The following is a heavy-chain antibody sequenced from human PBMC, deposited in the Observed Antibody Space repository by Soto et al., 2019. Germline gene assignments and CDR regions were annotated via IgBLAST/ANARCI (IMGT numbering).Heavy chain of an antibody. J-gene: IGHJ4*02. CDR2: ISGSGGST. V-gene: IGHV3-23*01. CDR1: GFTFSSYA. D-gene: IGHD3-3*01. CDR3: AKGQRDTIFGVGSPVLYYFDY. Sequence: GESLKISCAASGFTFSSYAMSWVRQAPGKGLEWVSAISGSGGSTYYADSVKGRFTISRDNSKNTLYLQMNSLRAEDTAVYYCAKGQRDTIFGVGSPVLYYFDYWGQGTLVTVSS.